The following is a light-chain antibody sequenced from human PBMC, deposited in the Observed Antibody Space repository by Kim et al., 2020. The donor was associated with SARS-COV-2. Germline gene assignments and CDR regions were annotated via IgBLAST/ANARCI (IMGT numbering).Light chain of an antibody. J-gene: IGLJ1*01. Sequence: SYELTQPPSVSVSPGQTANITCSGDKWGDKFACWYQQKAGQSPVLVIYQDNKRPSGIPERFSGSNSGNTATLTISGTQAMDEADYYCQAWDTSTAVFGTGTKVTVL. CDR2: QDN. CDR3: QAWDTSTAV. V-gene: IGLV3-1*01. CDR1: KWGDKF.